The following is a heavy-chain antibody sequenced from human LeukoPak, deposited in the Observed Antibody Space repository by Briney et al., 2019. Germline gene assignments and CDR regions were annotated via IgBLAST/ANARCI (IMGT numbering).Heavy chain of an antibody. D-gene: IGHD1-26*01. CDR3: ARSYSGSYLDYFDY. V-gene: IGHV3-21*01. CDR1: GFTFSTDG. Sequence: GRSLRLSCAGSGFTFSTDGMNWVRQAPGKGLEWVSSISPDSIFIYQADSVKGRFTISRDNAKNSLYLQMNSLRAEDTAVYYCARSYSGSYLDYFDYWGQGTLVTVSS. J-gene: IGHJ4*02. CDR2: ISPDSIFI.